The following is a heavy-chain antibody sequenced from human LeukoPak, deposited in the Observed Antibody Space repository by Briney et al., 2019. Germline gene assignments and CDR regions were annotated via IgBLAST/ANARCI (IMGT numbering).Heavy chain of an antibody. CDR2: ISGDGGST. Sequence: GGSLRLSCAASGFTFDDYAMHWVRQAPGKGLEWVSLISGDGGSTHYADSVKGRFTISRDNSKNSLYLQMNSLRTEDTALYYCAKDTGYYDSSGYPPNNWFDPWGQGTLVTVSS. CDR1: GFTFDDYA. V-gene: IGHV3-43*02. CDR3: AKDTGYYDSSGYPPNNWFDP. D-gene: IGHD3-22*01. J-gene: IGHJ5*02.